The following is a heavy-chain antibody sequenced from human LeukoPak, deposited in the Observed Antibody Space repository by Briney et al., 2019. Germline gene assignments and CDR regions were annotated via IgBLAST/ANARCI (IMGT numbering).Heavy chain of an antibody. CDR3: AKDVSMVRGVSEFDY. D-gene: IGHD3-10*01. CDR1: GFTVSSNY. V-gene: IGHV3-53*01. Sequence: PGGSLRLSCAASGFTVSSNYMSWVRQAPGKGLEWVSVIYSGGSTFYADSVKGRFTISRDNSKNTLYVQMNSLRVEDTAVYYCAKDVSMVRGVSEFDYWGQGTLVTVSS. J-gene: IGHJ4*02. CDR2: IYSGGST.